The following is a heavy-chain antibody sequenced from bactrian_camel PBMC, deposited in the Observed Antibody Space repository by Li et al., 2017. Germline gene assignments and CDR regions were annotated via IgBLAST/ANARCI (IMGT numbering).Heavy chain of an antibody. Sequence: QLVESGGGSVQAGGSLRLSCVATGYDYSSGCGGWIRQAPGKDREGVAAIDHFGGTSYAESVEGRFTISRDNAKSTMHLQMNDLKGEDTAVYCCAATGQMLSVAGCRTQGTQVTVS. D-gene: IGHD1*01. CDR2: IDHFGGT. CDR1: GYDYSSGC. J-gene: IGHJ4*01. V-gene: IGHV3S26*01.